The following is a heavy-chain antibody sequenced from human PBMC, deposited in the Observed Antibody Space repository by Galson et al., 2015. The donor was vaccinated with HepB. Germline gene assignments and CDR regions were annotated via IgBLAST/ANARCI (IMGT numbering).Heavy chain of an antibody. Sequence: SLRLSCAASGFTFSSYAMHWVRQAPGKGLEYVSAISSNGGSTYYADSVKGRFTISRDNSKNTLYLQMSSLRAEDTAVYYCVKFYRFGRVLTAGTPYRYYYGMDVWGQGTTVTVSS. CDR1: GFTFSSYA. CDR3: VKFYRFGRVLTAGTPYRYYYGMDV. J-gene: IGHJ6*02. D-gene: IGHD6-13*01. V-gene: IGHV3-64D*06. CDR2: ISSNGGST.